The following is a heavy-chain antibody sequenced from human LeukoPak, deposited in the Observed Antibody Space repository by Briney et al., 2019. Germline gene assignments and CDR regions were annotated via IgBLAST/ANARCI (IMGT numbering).Heavy chain of an antibody. Sequence: PSETLSLTCAVYGGSFRGYYWSWIRQPPGKGLEWIGEINHGGSTNYNPSLKSRVTISVDTSKNQFSLKLSSVTAADTAVYYCARGGYSGLTHWGRGTLVTVSS. V-gene: IGHV4-34*01. CDR3: ARGGYSGLTH. D-gene: IGHD5-12*01. J-gene: IGHJ4*02. CDR1: GGSFRGYY. CDR2: INHGGST.